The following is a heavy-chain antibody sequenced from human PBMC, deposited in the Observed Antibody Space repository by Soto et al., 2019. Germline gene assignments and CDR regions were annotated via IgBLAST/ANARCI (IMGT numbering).Heavy chain of an antibody. D-gene: IGHD6-6*01. V-gene: IGHV3-15*07. CDR2: IKSKTDGGTT. CDR3: TRQGVGIAARPFDY. Sequence: SVSNAWMNWVRQAPGKGLEWVGRIKSKTDGGTTDYAAPVKGRFTISRDDSKNSLYLQMNSLKTDDTAVYYCTRQGVGIAARPFDYWGQGTLVTVSS. CDR1: SVSNAW. J-gene: IGHJ4*02.